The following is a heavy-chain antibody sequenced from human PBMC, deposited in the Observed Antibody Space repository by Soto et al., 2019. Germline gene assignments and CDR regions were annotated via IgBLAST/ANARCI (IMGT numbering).Heavy chain of an antibody. CDR3: ARDSGIRTADY. CDR2: IKTDGSEE. CDR1: VFTFHDYW. D-gene: IGHD2-21*02. V-gene: IGHV3-7*05. J-gene: IGHJ4*02. Sequence: GGSLRLSCAASVFTFHDYWMAWVRQTPGKGLEWVANIKTDGSEEYYLDSVKGRFTVSRDNAKNSLYLQMNSLRAEDTALYYCARDSGIRTADYWGQGTLVTVSS.